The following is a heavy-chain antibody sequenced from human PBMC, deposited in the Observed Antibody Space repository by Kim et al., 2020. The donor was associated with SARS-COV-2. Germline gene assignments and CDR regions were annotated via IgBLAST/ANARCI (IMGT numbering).Heavy chain of an antibody. CDR3: TTARIAAGGNYYYYG. D-gene: IGHD6-13*01. V-gene: IGHV3-15*01. Sequence: GGSLRLSCAASGFTFNKAWMNWVRQAPGKGLEWVGLIKSETDGGTTDYATPVKGRFTISRDDSESTLYLQMNSLKTEDTAVYYCTTARIAAGGNYYYYG. CDR2: IKSETDGGTT. CDR1: GFTFNKAW. J-gene: IGHJ6*01.